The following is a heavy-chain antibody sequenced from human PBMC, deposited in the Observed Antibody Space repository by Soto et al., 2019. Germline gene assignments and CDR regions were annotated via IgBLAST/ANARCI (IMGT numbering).Heavy chain of an antibody. Sequence: LGEALKISWKGSGYSFTSYWIGWVRQMPGKGLELMGIIYHGDSDTRYSQSFQGQVTISADKSIITAYLQWSSLKASDTAMYYCARLKVGRFLESSNGMHXWGQGTTVTVS. CDR1: GYSFTSYW. CDR3: ARLKVGRFLESSNGMHX. CDR2: IYHGDSDT. D-gene: IGHD3-3*01. V-gene: IGHV5-51*01. J-gene: IGHJ6*02.